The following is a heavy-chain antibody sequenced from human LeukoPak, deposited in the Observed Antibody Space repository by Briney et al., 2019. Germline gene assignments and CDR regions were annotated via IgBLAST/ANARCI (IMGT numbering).Heavy chain of an antibody. Sequence: ASVKVSCKASGYTFTGYYMHWVRQAPGQGLKWMGWINLNSGGTNYAQKFQGRVTMTRDTSISTAYMELGRLRSDDTAVYYCARVREDYGDYPLEGAFDIWGQGTMVTVSS. CDR1: GYTFTGYY. CDR2: INLNSGGT. J-gene: IGHJ3*02. CDR3: ARVREDYGDYPLEGAFDI. D-gene: IGHD4-17*01. V-gene: IGHV1-2*02.